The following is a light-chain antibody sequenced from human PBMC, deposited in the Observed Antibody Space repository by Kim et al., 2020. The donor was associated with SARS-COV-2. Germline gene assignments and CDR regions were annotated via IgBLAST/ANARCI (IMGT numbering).Light chain of an antibody. Sequence: VALRQTVRITCQGDSLRSYYATWYQQKPGQAPILVSYGKNNRPSGIPDRFSGSSSGNTASLTITGTQAGDEADYYCNSRDSNDNVVFGGGTQLTVL. V-gene: IGLV3-19*01. CDR1: SLRSYY. CDR2: GKN. CDR3: NSRDSNDNVV. J-gene: IGLJ2*01.